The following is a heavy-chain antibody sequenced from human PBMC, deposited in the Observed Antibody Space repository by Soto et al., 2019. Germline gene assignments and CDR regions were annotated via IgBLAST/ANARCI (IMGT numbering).Heavy chain of an antibody. CDR1: GGSFNAYY. CDR2: INHSGSS. J-gene: IGHJ4*02. Sequence: QLQQWGAGLLKPSETLSLTCAVYGGSFNAYYWSWIRQPPGKGLEWIGGINHSGSSNYSPSLKGRLTISVDTSKNQLSLKLTSMTAADSAVYYCARWNYHHYHHSSGNFRTSYYFDSWGQGTLVTVSS. D-gene: IGHD3-22*01. V-gene: IGHV4-34*02. CDR3: ARWNYHHYHHSSGNFRTSYYFDS.